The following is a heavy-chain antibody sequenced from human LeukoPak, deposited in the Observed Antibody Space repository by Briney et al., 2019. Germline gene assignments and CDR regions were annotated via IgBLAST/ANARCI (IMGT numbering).Heavy chain of an antibody. V-gene: IGHV3-9*01. CDR1: GFTFDVYA. D-gene: IGHD3-10*01. CDR3: AKGSAAHDYYGSGTYYKSQYFDY. Sequence: PGRSLRLSCAASGFTFDVYAMHWVRQAPGKGLEWVSGISWNSGSIGYADSVKGRFTISRDNAKNSLYLRMNSLRAEDTALYYCAKGSAAHDYYGSGTYYKSQYFDYWGQGTLVTVSS. CDR2: ISWNSGSI. J-gene: IGHJ4*02.